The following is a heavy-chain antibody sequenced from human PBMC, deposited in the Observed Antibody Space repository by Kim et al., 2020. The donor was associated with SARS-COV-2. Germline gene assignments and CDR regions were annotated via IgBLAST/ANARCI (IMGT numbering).Heavy chain of an antibody. V-gene: IGHV3-11*06. D-gene: IGHD1-1*01. CDR3: ARVGAVEHFIYAPDY. CDR1: GFTFSDHY. Sequence: GGSLRLSCAASGFTFSDHYMTWIRQAPGKGLEWVSYISSSSSYTNYAGSVKGRFTISRDNSKNSLYLQMTGLRVEDTAVYYCARVGAVEHFIYAPDYWGQGTLVTVSS. CDR2: ISSSSSYT. J-gene: IGHJ4*02.